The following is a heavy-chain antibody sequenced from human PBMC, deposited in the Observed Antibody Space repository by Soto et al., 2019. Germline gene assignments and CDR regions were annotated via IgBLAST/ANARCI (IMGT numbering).Heavy chain of an antibody. J-gene: IGHJ2*01. V-gene: IGHV3-21*01. CDR2: ISSSSSYI. CDR3: ARGPRDYGDYWYFDL. Sequence: EVQLVESGGGLVKPGGSLRLSCAASGFTFSSYSMNWVRQAPGKGLEWVSSISSSSSYIYYADSVKGRFTISRDNAKNSRYLQMNSLRAEDTAVYYCARGPRDYGDYWYFDLWGRGTLVTVSS. D-gene: IGHD4-17*01. CDR1: GFTFSSYS.